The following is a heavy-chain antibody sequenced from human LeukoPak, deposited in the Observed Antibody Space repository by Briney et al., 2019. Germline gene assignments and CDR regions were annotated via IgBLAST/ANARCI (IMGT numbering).Heavy chain of an antibody. CDR1: GFTFSSYA. CDR3: AKDSNCYDSSGYYY. J-gene: IGHJ4*02. D-gene: IGHD3-22*01. CDR2: ISGSGGST. Sequence: GGSLTLSCAASGFTFSSYAMSWVRQAPGKGLEWVSAISGSGGSTYYADSVKGRLTISRDNSKNTLYLQMHSLRAEDTAVYYCAKDSNCYDSSGYYYWGQGTLVTVSS. V-gene: IGHV3-23*01.